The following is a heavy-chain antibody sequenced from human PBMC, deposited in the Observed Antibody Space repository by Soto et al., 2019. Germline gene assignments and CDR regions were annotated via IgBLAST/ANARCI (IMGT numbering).Heavy chain of an antibody. J-gene: IGHJ4*02. CDR1: GGSISSSSYY. D-gene: IGHD2-2*01. CDR2: IYYRGST. CDR3: ARHSVVPAASFDY. Sequence: QLQLQESGPGLVKPSETLSLTCTVSGGSISSSSYYWGWIRQPPGKGLEWIGSIYYRGSTYYNPSLKGRVLIAVDASNNQFSRKLSSVPAADTAVYYCARHSVVPAASFDYWGQGTLVTVSS. V-gene: IGHV4-39*01.